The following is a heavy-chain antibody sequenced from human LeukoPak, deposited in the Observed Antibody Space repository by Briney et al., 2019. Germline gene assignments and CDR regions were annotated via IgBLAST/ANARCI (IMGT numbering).Heavy chain of an antibody. Sequence: GGSLRLSCAASGFTFSSYGMSWVRQAPGKGLEWVSAISGSGGSTYYADSVKGRFTISRDNSKNTLYLQMNSLRAEDTAVYYCARERGLSAAGSAYMDVWGKGTTVTVSS. J-gene: IGHJ6*03. D-gene: IGHD6-13*01. V-gene: IGHV3-23*01. CDR2: ISGSGGST. CDR3: ARERGLSAAGSAYMDV. CDR1: GFTFSSYG.